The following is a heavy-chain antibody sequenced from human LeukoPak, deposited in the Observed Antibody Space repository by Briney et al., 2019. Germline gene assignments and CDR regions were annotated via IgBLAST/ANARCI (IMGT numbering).Heavy chain of an antibody. Sequence: GGSLRLSCAASGFTFTMFGMNWVRQAPGKGLEWVSYIDARSGIVYYADSVQGRFTISRDDAKDSVFLQMNSLRVDDTAVYYCARTYDFGRGPPGDAFDNWGQGTLVTVPS. CDR3: ARTYDFGRGPPGDAFDN. D-gene: IGHD3-3*01. V-gene: IGHV3-48*01. CDR2: IDARSGIV. J-gene: IGHJ3*02. CDR1: GFTFTMFG.